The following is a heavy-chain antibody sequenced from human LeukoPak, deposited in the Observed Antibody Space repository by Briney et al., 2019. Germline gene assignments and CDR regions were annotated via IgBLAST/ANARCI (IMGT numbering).Heavy chain of an antibody. Sequence: TSETLSLTCTVSGGSISSSRYYWGWIRQPPGKGLEWIGSIYYSGSTYYNPSLKSRVTISVDTSKNQFSLKLSSVTAADTAVYYCARDPGPYYYDSSGYLFLDYWGQGTLVTVSS. CDR3: ARDPGPYYYDSSGYLFLDY. CDR1: GGSISSSRYY. V-gene: IGHV4-39*07. CDR2: IYYSGST. J-gene: IGHJ4*02. D-gene: IGHD3-22*01.